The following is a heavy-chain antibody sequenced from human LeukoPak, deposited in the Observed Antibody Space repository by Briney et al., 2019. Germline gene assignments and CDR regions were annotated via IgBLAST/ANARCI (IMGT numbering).Heavy chain of an antibody. V-gene: IGHV3-23*01. CDR1: AFTFNSYV. CDR2: ISGSGSVT. J-gene: IGHJ5*02. Sequence: HSGGSLRLSCAASAFTFNSYVMSWVRQAPGKGLEWVSGISGSGSVTEYADSVKGRFTISRDNSKNTLYLQMNSLRAEDTAVYYCAKDYSKTSYYGSGTYYRPNWFDPWGQGTLVTVSS. D-gene: IGHD3-10*01. CDR3: AKDYSKTSYYGSGTYYRPNWFDP.